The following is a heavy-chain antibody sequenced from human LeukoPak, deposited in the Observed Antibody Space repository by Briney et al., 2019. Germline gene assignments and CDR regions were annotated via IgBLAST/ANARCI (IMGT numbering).Heavy chain of an antibody. D-gene: IGHD6-19*01. Sequence: GGSPRLSCAASGFTFTTYAMHWVRQAPGKGLEYVSAISSSGGSTFYANSVKGRFTISRDNLKNTLYLQMGSLRAEDMALYYCVRRAPGFSSGWLDYWGQGTLVTVSS. J-gene: IGHJ4*02. CDR3: VRRAPGFSSGWLDY. CDR1: GFTFTTYA. V-gene: IGHV3-64*01. CDR2: ISSSGGST.